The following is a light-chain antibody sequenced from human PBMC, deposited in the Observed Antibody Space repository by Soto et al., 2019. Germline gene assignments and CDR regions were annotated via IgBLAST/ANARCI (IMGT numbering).Light chain of an antibody. CDR3: QQYNNWPFS. CDR1: QSVKTF. J-gene: IGKJ5*01. V-gene: IGKV3-11*01. Sequence: EIFLTQGPATLALAPGERATLSCGAGQSVKTFSVWYPQRPDQAPRLLIHDASHRAAGIPARFSGSGSETDFTLTISGLQSEDSVLYFCQQYNNWPFSFGQGTRLEIK. CDR2: DAS.